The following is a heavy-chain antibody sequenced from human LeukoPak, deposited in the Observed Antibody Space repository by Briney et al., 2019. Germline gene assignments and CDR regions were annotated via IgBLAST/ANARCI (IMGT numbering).Heavy chain of an antibody. CDR2: INHSGST. J-gene: IGHJ5*02. V-gene: IGHV4-34*01. D-gene: IGHD3-10*01. CDR3: ARRGYYYGSGRRGWFDP. Sequence: PSETLSLTCAVYGGSFSGYYWSWIRQPPGKGLEWIGEINHSGSTNYNPSLKSRVTISVDTSKNQFFLKLSSVTAADTAVYYCARRGYYYGSGRRGWFDPWGQGTLVTVSS. CDR1: GGSFSGYY.